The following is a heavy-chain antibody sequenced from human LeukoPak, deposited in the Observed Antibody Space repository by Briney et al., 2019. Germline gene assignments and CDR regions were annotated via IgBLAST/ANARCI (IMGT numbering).Heavy chain of an antibody. CDR2: IYYSGNT. D-gene: IGHD1-26*01. Sequence: SETLSLTCAVSGGSISSDYWSWIRQPPGKGLEWIGYIYYSGNTNYNPSLQSRVTISVDTSKNQFSLKLSSVTAADTAVYYCARIKVGATVDHWGQGTLVTVSS. CDR1: GGSISSDY. V-gene: IGHV4-59*01. J-gene: IGHJ4*02. CDR3: ARIKVGATVDH.